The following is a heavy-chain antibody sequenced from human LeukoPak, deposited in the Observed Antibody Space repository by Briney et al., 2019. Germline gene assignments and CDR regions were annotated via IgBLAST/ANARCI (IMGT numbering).Heavy chain of an antibody. V-gene: IGHV3-33*06. J-gene: IGHJ4*01. CDR2: IWYDGSNK. Sequence: GRSLRLSCAASGFTFSSYGMHWVRQAPGKGLEWVAVIWYDGSNKYYADSVKGRFTISRDNSKNTLYLQMNSLRAEDTAVYYCAKGALPMIAIDYYFDYWGQEPWSPSPQ. CDR3: AKGALPMIAIDYYFDY. CDR1: GFTFSSYG. D-gene: IGHD3-22*01.